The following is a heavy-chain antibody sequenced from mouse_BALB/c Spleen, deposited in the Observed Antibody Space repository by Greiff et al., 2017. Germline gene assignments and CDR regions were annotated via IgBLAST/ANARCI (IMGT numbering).Heavy chain of an antibody. CDR3: ARGYGYDLH. CDR2: ISSGGST. Sequence: EVHLVESGGGLVKPGGSLKLSCAASGFTFSSYAMSWVRQTPEKRLEWVASISSGGSTYYPDSVKGRFTISRDNARNILYLQMSSLRSEDTAMYYCARGYGYDLHWGQGTTLTVSS. D-gene: IGHD2-2*01. CDR1: GFTFSSYA. J-gene: IGHJ2*01. V-gene: IGHV5-6-5*01.